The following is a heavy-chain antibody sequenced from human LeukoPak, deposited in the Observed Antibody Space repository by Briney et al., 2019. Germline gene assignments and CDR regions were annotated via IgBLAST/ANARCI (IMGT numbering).Heavy chain of an antibody. CDR3: ATIVSDSSGWYHFDH. D-gene: IGHD6-19*01. CDR1: GFTVSAKY. CDR2: INSGGTT. V-gene: IGHV3-66*01. J-gene: IGHJ4*02. Sequence: GGSLRLSCAASGFTVSAKYMAWVRQAPGTGLEWVSFINSGGTTNYADSVKGRFAISRDYSKNTLNLQMNSLRAEDTAVYYCATIVSDSSGWYHFDHWGQGALVTVSS.